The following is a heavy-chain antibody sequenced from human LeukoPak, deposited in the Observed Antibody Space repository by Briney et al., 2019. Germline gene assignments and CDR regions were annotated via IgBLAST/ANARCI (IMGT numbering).Heavy chain of an antibody. CDR1: GFTFSNYS. V-gene: IGHV3-48*01. CDR3: ARAVTWIDP. J-gene: IGHJ5*02. Sequence: PGGSLRLSCEASGFTFSNYSINWVRQAPGKGLEWVSYIRSSSTTIYYADSVKGRFTISRDNSKNTLDLQMNGLRAEDTAVYYCARAVTWIDPWGQGTLVTVSS. CDR2: IRSSSTTI.